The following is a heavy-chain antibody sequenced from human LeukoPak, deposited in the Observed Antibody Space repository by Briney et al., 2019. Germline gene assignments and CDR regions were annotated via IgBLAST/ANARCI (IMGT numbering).Heavy chain of an antibody. D-gene: IGHD6-13*01. J-gene: IGHJ3*02. CDR3: ARDRIAAAAPDAFDI. CDR2: ISYDGSNE. V-gene: IGHV3-30*03. Sequence: GGSLRLSCAASGFAFSTYAMHWVRQAPGQGLEWVAVISYDGSNEYYADSVKGRFTISRDNSKKTLYLQMNSLRAEDTAVYYCARDRIAAAAPDAFDIWGQGTMVTVSS. CDR1: GFAFSTYA.